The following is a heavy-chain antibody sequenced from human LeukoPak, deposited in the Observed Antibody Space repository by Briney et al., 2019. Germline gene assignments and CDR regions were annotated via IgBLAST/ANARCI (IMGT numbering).Heavy chain of an antibody. J-gene: IGHJ5*02. CDR2: IDPSDSYT. CDR3: ARHGGYYYDSSGYSEFDP. V-gene: IGHV5-10-1*01. Sequence: GASLQISCKGSGYSFTSYWISWVRQMPGKGLEWMGRIDPSDSYTNYSPSFQGHATISADKSISTAYLQWSSLKASDTAMYYCARHGGYYYDSSGYSEFDPWGQGTLVTVSS. CDR1: GYSFTSYW. D-gene: IGHD3-22*01.